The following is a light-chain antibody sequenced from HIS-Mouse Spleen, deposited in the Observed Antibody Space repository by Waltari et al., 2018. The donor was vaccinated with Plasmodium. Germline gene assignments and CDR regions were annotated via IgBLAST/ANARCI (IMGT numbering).Light chain of an antibody. CDR3: QSADSSGTYV. Sequence: SYELTQPPSVSVSPGQTARITCSGDALPKQYAYWYKQKPGQAPVLVIDTDSERPSGRPGRFSGYSSGTTVTLTSSGVQAEDEADYDCQSADSSGTYVFGTGTKVTVL. J-gene: IGLJ1*01. CDR1: ALPKQY. V-gene: IGLV3-25*03. CDR2: TDS.